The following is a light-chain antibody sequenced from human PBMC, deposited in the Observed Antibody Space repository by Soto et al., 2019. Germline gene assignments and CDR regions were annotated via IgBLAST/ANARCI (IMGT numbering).Light chain of an antibody. Sequence: QSVLTQPPSVSGAPGQRVTISCTGSSSNIGAGYDVHWYQQLPGTAPKLLIYGNSNRPSGVPDRFSGSKSGTSASLAITGLQAEDEADYYCQSYDSSLSALVFGTGIKVTVL. CDR1: SSNIGAGYD. CDR2: GNS. J-gene: IGLJ1*01. CDR3: QSYDSSLSALV. V-gene: IGLV1-40*01.